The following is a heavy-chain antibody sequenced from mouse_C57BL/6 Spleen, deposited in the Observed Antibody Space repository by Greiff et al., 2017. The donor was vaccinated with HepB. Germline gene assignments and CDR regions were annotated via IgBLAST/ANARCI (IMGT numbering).Heavy chain of an antibody. CDR3: ARFHSDGYYHYNAMGY. CDR2: IYPGDGDT. CDR1: GYAFSSSW. J-gene: IGHJ4*01. V-gene: IGHV1-82*01. D-gene: IGHD2-3*01. Sequence: QVQLQQSGPELVKPGASVKISCKASGYAFSSSWMNWVKQRPGKGLEWIGRIYPGDGDTNYNGKFKGKATLTADKSSSTAYMQLSSLTSEDSAVYICARFHSDGYYHYNAMGYWGQGTSVTVSS.